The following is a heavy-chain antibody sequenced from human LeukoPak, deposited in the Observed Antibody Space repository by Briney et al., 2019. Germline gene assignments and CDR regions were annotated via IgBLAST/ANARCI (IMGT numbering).Heavy chain of an antibody. CDR2: IYHGGSI. CDR1: GDSITSDTW. CDR3: AREGLTTIGVIDV. D-gene: IGHD1-1*01. V-gene: IGHV4-4*02. J-gene: IGHJ6*03. Sequence: SETLSLTCAVSGDSITSDTWWSWVRQPPGKGLEWIGEIYHGGSINYNPSLKSRVTISVDKSRNQFSLKLSSVTAADTAVYYCAREGLTTIGVIDVWGKGTTVTVSS.